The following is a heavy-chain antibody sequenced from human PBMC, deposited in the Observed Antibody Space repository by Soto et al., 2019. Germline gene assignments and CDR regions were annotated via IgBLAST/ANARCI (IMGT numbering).Heavy chain of an antibody. V-gene: IGHV4-38-2*02. CDR2: IYQSGNT. Sequence: KPSETLSLTCAVSGYSISSSYYWGWIRQPPGKGLEWIGSIYQSGNTYYNPSLKSRVTISVDTSKNQFSLKLSSVTAADTAVFYCARDPLPYTGYAYSWFDPWGQGILVTVSS. D-gene: IGHD3-16*01. CDR3: ARDPLPYTGYAYSWFDP. J-gene: IGHJ5*02. CDR1: GYSISSSYY.